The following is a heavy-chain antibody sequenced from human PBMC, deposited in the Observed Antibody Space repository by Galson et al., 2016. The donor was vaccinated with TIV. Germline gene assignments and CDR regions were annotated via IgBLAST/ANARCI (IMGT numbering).Heavy chain of an antibody. Sequence: SLRLSCAASGFTFDDYGVSWVRQAPGKGLEWVAVISYDGSDQYYAGSVKGRFTISRDNSKNTLYLQMNSLRSDDTAMYYCAKDPRLYGDYFLHYFDYWGQGTLVTVSS. CDR3: AKDPRLYGDYFLHYFDY. J-gene: IGHJ4*02. V-gene: IGHV3-30*18. CDR1: GFTFDDYG. CDR2: ISYDGSDQ. D-gene: IGHD4-17*01.